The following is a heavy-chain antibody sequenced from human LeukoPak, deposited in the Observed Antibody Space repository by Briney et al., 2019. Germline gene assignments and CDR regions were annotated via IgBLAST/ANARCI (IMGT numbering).Heavy chain of an antibody. D-gene: IGHD6-13*01. J-gene: IGHJ4*02. CDR2: ISSSGSTI. CDR1: GFTFSSYE. CDR3: ASFTGYSKSRLDY. Sequence: PGGSLRLSCAASGFTFSSYEMNWVRQAPGKGLEWVSYISSSGSTIYYADSVEGRFTISRDNAKNSLYLQMNSLRAEDTAVYYCASFTGYSKSRLDYWGQGTLVTVSS. V-gene: IGHV3-48*03.